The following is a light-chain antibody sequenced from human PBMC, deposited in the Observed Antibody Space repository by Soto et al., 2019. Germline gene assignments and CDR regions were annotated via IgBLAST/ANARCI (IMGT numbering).Light chain of an antibody. CDR2: RNN. J-gene: IGLJ1*01. CDR1: SAKIGSNY. CDR3: AAWDDSLSGYV. Sequence: QSVLNQPPSASGNPGQRVTISCSGSSAKIGSNYVYWYQQHPGTAPKLLIYRNNQRPSGVPDRFSASKSGTSASLAISGLRSEDEADYYCAAWDDSLSGYVVGTGTKVTVL. V-gene: IGLV1-47*01.